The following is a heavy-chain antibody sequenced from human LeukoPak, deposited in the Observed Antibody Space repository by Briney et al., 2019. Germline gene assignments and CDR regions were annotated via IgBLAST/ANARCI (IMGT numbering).Heavy chain of an antibody. CDR1: GFTSDDYA. CDR2: ISWNSGRI. Sequence: PGGSLRLSCAASGFTSDDYAMHWVRQAPGKGLEWVSGISWNSGRIGYADSVKGRFTISRDNAKNSLFLQMNSLRAEDTAFYYCAKGGGWFYYFDYWGQGSLVTVSS. CDR3: AKGGGWFYYFDY. J-gene: IGHJ4*02. V-gene: IGHV3-9*02. D-gene: IGHD6-19*01.